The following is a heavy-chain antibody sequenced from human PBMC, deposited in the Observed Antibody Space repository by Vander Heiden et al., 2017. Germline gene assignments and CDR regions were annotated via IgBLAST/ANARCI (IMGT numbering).Heavy chain of an antibody. J-gene: IGHJ4*02. CDR1: GFTFSSYS. CDR2: ISSSSSTI. CDR3: ASQWLVRYPTAY. Sequence: EVQLVESGGGLVQPGGSLRLSCSASGFTFSSYSMNWVRQAPGKGLEWVSYISSSSSTIYYADSVKGRFTISRDNAKNSLYLQMNSLRAEDTAVYYCASQWLVRYPTAYWGQGTLVTVSS. D-gene: IGHD6-19*01. V-gene: IGHV3-48*01.